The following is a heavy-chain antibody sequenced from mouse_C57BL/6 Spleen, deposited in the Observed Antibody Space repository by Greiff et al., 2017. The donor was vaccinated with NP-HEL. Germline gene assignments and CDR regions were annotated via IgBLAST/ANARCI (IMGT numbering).Heavy chain of an antibody. D-gene: IGHD2-2*01. J-gene: IGHJ4*01. Sequence: VQLQQSGPELVKPGASVKISCKASGYAFSSSWMNWVKQRPGKGLEWIGRIYPGDGDTNYNGKFQGKATLTADKSSSTAYMQLSSLTSEDSAVYFCARGGYDGAMDYWGRRTSVTVSS. CDR2: IYPGDGDT. V-gene: IGHV1-82*01. CDR1: GYAFSSSW. CDR3: ARGGYDGAMDY.